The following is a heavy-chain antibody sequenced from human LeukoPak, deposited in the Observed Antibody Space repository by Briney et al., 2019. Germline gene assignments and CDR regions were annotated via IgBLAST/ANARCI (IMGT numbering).Heavy chain of an antibody. CDR2: IYPGDSDT. CDR3: ARGRYCSGSSCQRFDY. V-gene: IGHV5-51*01. D-gene: IGHD2-15*01. Sequence: GESLKISCKGSGYTFTDYWIGWVRQMPGKGLEWMGVIYPGDSDTRYSPSLQGQVTISADKSVSTAYLQWSSLKASDTAMYYCARGRYCSGSSCQRFDYWGQGTLVTVSS. J-gene: IGHJ4*02. CDR1: GYTFTDYW.